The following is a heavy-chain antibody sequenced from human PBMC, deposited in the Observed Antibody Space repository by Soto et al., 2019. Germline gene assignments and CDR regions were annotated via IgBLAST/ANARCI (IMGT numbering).Heavy chain of an antibody. CDR3: ASEKGSDNDYLVY. V-gene: IGHV3-33*01. Sequence: QVQLVESGGGVVQPGRSLRLSCATSGFTFSPYGMHWVRQAPGKGLEWVAMIYYDGSNEFYADSVKGRFTISRDNSQNRLYQQMNSLRADDTAVYFCASEKGSDNDYLVYWGQGTLVTVSS. CDR1: GFTFSPYG. J-gene: IGHJ4*02. D-gene: IGHD5-12*01. CDR2: IYYDGSNE.